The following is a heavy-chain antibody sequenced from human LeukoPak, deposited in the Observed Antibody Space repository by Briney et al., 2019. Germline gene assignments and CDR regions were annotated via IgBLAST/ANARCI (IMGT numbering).Heavy chain of an antibody. Sequence: PGGSLRLSCAASGFTFSSYGMHWVRQAPGKGLEWVAVIWYDGSNKYYADSVKGRLTTSRDNSKNTLYLQTNSLRAEDTAVYYCAKEQRWLQAELDYWGQGTLVIVSS. J-gene: IGHJ4*02. CDR2: IWYDGSNK. D-gene: IGHD5-24*01. CDR3: AKEQRWLQAELDY. V-gene: IGHV3-33*06. CDR1: GFTFSSYG.